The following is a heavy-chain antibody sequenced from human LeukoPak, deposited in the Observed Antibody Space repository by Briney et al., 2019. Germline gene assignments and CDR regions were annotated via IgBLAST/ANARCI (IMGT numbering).Heavy chain of an antibody. D-gene: IGHD3-10*01. CDR1: GYSFTSYW. CDR2: IYPGDSDT. J-gene: IGHJ4*02. CDR3: ARRYYYGSGSHAELDY. V-gene: IGHV5-51*01. Sequence: GESLKTSCKGSGYSFTSYWIGWVRQMPGKGLEWMGIIYPGDSDTRYSPSFQGQVTISADKSISTAYLQWSSLKASDTAMYYCARRYYYGSGSHAELDYWGQGTLVTVSS.